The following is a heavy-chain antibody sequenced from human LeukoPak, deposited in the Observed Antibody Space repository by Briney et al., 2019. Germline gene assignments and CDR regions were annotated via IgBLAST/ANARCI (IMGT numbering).Heavy chain of an antibody. CDR2: ISAYKGNT. Sequence: ASVKVSCKASGYTFTSYGISWVRQAPGQGLEWMGWISAYKGNTNYAQKLQGRVTMTTDTSTRTAYMEMRSLRSDDTAVYYCARVRLGYCSGGSCYGDYWGQGTLVTVSS. V-gene: IGHV1-18*01. CDR1: GYTFTSYG. D-gene: IGHD2-15*01. CDR3: ARVRLGYCSGGSCYGDY. J-gene: IGHJ4*02.